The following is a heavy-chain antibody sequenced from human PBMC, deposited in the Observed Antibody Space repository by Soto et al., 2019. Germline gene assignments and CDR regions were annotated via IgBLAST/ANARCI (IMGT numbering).Heavy chain of an antibody. V-gene: IGHV3-73*01. Sequence: GGSLRLSCAASGFTFSGSAMHWVRQASGKGLEWVGRIRSKANSYATAYAASVKGRFTISRDDSKNTAYLQMSSLKTEDTAVYYCTRQGIAASADYWGQGTLVTVSS. D-gene: IGHD6-25*01. CDR2: IRSKANSYAT. J-gene: IGHJ4*02. CDR1: GFTFSGSA. CDR3: TRQGIAASADY.